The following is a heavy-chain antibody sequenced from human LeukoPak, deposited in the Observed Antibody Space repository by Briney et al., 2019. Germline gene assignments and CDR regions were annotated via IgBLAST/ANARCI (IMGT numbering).Heavy chain of an antibody. D-gene: IGHD2-21*02. V-gene: IGHV1-24*01. Sequence: ASVKVSCKVSGYTLTELSMHWVRQAPGKGLEWMGGFDPEDGETIYAQKFQGRVTMTEDTSTDTAYMELSSLRSEDTAVYYCATSSFDVVVTAPLDYWAREPWSPSPQ. CDR2: FDPEDGET. CDR3: ATSSFDVVVTAPLDY. CDR1: GYTLTELS. J-gene: IGHJ4*02.